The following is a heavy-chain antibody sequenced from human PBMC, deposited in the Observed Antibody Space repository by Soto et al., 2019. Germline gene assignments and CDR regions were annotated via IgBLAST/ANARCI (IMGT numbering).Heavy chain of an antibody. Sequence: QVHLVQSGPEVKKPGASVKVSCKASGYTFNTYGITWVRQAPGQGLEWMAWINAYNGNRIYAQNFQGRVTVTKDTSTSAAYLALMSLTSDATAVYFCARARDRVADIWGIGTMVTVSS. V-gene: IGHV1-18*01. CDR1: GYTFNTYG. D-gene: IGHD2-15*01. CDR2: INAYNGNR. CDR3: ARARDRVADI. J-gene: IGHJ3*02.